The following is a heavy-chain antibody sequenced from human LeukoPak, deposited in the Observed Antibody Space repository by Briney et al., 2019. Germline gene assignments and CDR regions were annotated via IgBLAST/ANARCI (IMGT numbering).Heavy chain of an antibody. CDR1: GGSLINYY. CDR3: AMVLWQSGRPGP. Sequence: SETLSLTCAVYGGSLINYYWSWIRQSPGKGLEWIGDIEHSGGTTYNPALRSRVAMSIDPSRNQFYLKMTSVTDSDTAVYYCAMVLWQSGRPGPWDQGSLVTVSS. CDR2: IEHSGGT. D-gene: IGHD4/OR15-4a*01. V-gene: IGHV4-34*10. J-gene: IGHJ4*02.